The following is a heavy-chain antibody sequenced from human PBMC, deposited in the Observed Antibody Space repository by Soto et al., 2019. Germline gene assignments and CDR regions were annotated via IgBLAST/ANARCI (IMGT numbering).Heavy chain of an antibody. CDR2: IWYDGSNK. CDR3: ARDLLPQAGYGMDV. J-gene: IGHJ6*02. D-gene: IGHD2-15*01. Sequence: GGSLRLSCAASGFTFSSYGMHWVRQAPGKGLEWVAVIWYDGSNKYYADSVKGRFTISRDNSKNTLYLQMNSLRAEDTAVYYCARDLLPQAGYGMDVWGQGTTVTVS. CDR1: GFTFSSYG. V-gene: IGHV3-33*01.